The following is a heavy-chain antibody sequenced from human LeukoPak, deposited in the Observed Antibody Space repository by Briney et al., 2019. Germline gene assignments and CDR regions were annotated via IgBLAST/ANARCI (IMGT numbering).Heavy chain of an antibody. CDR2: FYYSGAT. CDR1: GGSITSSY. CDR3: AKSNARDGYNFGY. D-gene: IGHD5-24*01. J-gene: IGHJ4*02. Sequence: SETLSLTCTVSGGSITSSYWSWLRQPPGKGLQWIGYFYYSGATNYNPSLKSRVTISVDTSKTQLSLKMTSMTAADTAVYYCAKSNARDGYNFGYWGQGTLVTVSS. V-gene: IGHV4-59*08.